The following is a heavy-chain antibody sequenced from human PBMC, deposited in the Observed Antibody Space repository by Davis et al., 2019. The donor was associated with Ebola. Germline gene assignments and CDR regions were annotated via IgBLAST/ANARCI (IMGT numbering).Heavy chain of an antibody. CDR1: GFTFSSYW. Sequence: GESLKISCAASGFTFSSYWMSWVRQAPGKGLEWVANIKQDGSEKYYVDSVKGRFTISRDNAKNSLYLQMNSLRAEDTAVYYCAKALFGVVIIPWDYWGQGTLVTVSS. CDR3: AKALFGVVIIPWDY. V-gene: IGHV3-7*03. D-gene: IGHD3-3*01. CDR2: IKQDGSEK. J-gene: IGHJ4*02.